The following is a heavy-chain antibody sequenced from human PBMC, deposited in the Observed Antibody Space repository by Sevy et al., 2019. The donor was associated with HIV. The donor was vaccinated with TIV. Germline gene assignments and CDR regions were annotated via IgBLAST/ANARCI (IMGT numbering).Heavy chain of an antibody. Sequence: GGSLRLSCAASGFTFSDYYLSWIRQAPGKGLEWVSYISSSGSTIYYADSVKGRFTISRDNAKNSLYLQMNSLRAEDTAVYYCARDLRSGYDHHAFDIWGQGTMVTVSS. V-gene: IGHV3-11*01. CDR2: ISSSGSTI. D-gene: IGHD5-12*01. CDR1: GFTFSDYY. CDR3: ARDLRSGYDHHAFDI. J-gene: IGHJ3*02.